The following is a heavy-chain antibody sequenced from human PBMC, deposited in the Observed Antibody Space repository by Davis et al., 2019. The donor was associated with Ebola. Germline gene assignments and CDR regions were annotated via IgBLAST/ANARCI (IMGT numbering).Heavy chain of an antibody. V-gene: IGHV3-33*06. CDR3: AKRGPRRWFDP. CDR2: IWYDGSDK. J-gene: IGHJ5*02. Sequence: GESLKISCAASGFTFSSYGMHWVRQAPGKGLEWVAVIWYDGSDKYYADSVKGRFTISRDNSKNTLYLQMNSLRAEDTALYYCAKRGPRRWFDPWGQGTLVTVSS. CDR1: GFTFSSYG. D-gene: IGHD3-10*01.